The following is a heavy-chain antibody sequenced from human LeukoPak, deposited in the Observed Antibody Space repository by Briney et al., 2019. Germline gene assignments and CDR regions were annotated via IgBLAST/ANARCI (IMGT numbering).Heavy chain of an antibody. CDR1: GGSISSGSYY. V-gene: IGHV4-61*02. D-gene: IGHD6-13*01. CDR2: IYTGGSS. J-gene: IGHJ4*02. CDR3: ARDSIAAASLLDY. Sequence: NASETLSLTCTVSGGSISSGSYYWSWIRQPAGKGLEWIGRIYTGGSSNYNPSLKSRVTISVDTSKNQFSLKLTSVTAADTAVYYCARDSIAAASLLDYWGQGTLVTVSS.